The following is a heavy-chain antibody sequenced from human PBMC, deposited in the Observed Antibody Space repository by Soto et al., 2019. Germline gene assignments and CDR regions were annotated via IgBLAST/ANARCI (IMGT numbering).Heavy chain of an antibody. CDR3: ARGLPDCGGDCSDY. J-gene: IGHJ4*02. Sequence: SVKVSCKASGGTFSSYAISWVRQAPGQGLEWMGGIIPIFGTANYAQKFQGRVTITADESTSTAYMELSSLRSEDTAVYYCARGLPDCGGDCSDYWGQGTLVTVSS. D-gene: IGHD2-21*01. CDR2: IIPIFGTA. CDR1: GGTFSSYA. V-gene: IGHV1-69*13.